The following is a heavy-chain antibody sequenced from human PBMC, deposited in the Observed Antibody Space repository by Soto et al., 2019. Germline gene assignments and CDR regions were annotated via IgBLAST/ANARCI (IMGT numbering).Heavy chain of an antibody. Sequence: ASVKVSCKVSGYTLTELSMHWVRQAPGKGLEWMGGFDPEDGETIYAQKFQGRVTMTEDTSTDTAYMELSSLRSEDTAVYYCATGPRPENYGGNVFFDYWGQGTLVTVSS. CDR2: FDPEDGET. V-gene: IGHV1-24*01. CDR3: ATGPRPENYGGNVFFDY. D-gene: IGHD4-17*01. J-gene: IGHJ4*02. CDR1: GYTLTELS.